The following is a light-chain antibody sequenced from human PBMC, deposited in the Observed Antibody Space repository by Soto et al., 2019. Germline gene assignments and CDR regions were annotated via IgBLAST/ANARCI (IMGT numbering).Light chain of an antibody. CDR2: GVT. Sequence: QSALTQPASVSGSPGQSITISCTGTSSDLRYYSYVSWYQQHPGKAPKLMIYGVTTRPSGVSNRFSGSKSGDTASLTISGLQAEDEADYYCSSSTSSSPSFGTGTKVTVL. V-gene: IGLV2-14*03. CDR3: SSSTSSSPS. CDR1: SSDLRYYSY. J-gene: IGLJ1*01.